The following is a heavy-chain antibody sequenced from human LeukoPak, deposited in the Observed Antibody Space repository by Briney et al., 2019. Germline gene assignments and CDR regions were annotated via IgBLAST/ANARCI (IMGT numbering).Heavy chain of an antibody. Sequence: ASVKVSCKASGYTFTSYGISWVRQAPGQGLEWMGWISAYNGNTNYAQKLQGRVTMTTDTSTSTAYMELRSLRSDDTAVYYCARVAKDILTGYTDDYWGQGTLVTVSS. J-gene: IGHJ4*02. V-gene: IGHV1-18*01. CDR2: ISAYNGNT. CDR1: GYTFTSYG. CDR3: ARVAKDILTGYTDDY. D-gene: IGHD3-9*01.